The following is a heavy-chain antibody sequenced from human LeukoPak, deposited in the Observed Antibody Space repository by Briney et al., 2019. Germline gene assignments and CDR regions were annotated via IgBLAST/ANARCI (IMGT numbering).Heavy chain of an antibody. D-gene: IGHD2/OR15-2a*01. V-gene: IGHV1-18*04. CDR1: GYNFNNYG. J-gene: IGHJ6*03. CDR3: ARRGASHFEIYNMGA. Sequence: ASVKVSCKASGYNFNNYGISWVRQAPGQGLEWMGWFSVFSGNSVYAQKFQDRVTLTADTSTSTAYMELRSLRSDDSAVYYCARRGASHFEIYNMGAWGKGTPVTVSS. CDR2: FSVFSGNS.